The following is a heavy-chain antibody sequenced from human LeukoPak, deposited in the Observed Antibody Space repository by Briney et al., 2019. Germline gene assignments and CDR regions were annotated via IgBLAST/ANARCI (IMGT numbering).Heavy chain of an antibody. CDR1: GFTFSNAW. CDR3: TTGVTGYSSGWYPYYFDY. D-gene: IGHD6-19*01. Sequence: GGSLRLSCAASGFTFSNAWMSWVRKAPGKGLEWVGRIKSKTDGGTTDYAAPVKGRFTISRDDSKNTLYLQMNSLKTEDTAVYYCTTGVTGYSSGWYPYYFDYWGQGTLVTVSS. J-gene: IGHJ4*02. CDR2: IKSKTDGGTT. V-gene: IGHV3-15*01.